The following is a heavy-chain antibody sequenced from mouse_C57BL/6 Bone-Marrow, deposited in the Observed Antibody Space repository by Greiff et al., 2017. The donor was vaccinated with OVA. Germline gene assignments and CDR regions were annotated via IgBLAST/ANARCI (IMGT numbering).Heavy chain of an antibody. V-gene: IGHV1-82*01. Sequence: VQLQQSGPELVKPGASVKISCKASGYAFSSSWMNWVKQRPGKGLEWIGRIYPGDGDTNYNGKFKGKATLTADKSSSTAYMQLSSLTSEDSAVDFCAREGVGRPLFDDWGQGATLTVSS. CDR3: AREGVGRPLFDD. CDR1: GYAFSSSW. CDR2: IYPGDGDT. D-gene: IGHD4-1*01. J-gene: IGHJ2*01.